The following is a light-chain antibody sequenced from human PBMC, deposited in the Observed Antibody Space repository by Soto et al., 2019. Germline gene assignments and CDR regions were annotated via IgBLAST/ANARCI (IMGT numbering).Light chain of an antibody. J-gene: IGKJ5*01. Sequence: DIQMTQSPSTLSASVGDRVTITCRASQSISSWLAWYQQKPGKAPKLLIYKASSLESGVPSRFSGSGSGTDFTFTISSLQAEDVATYYCQQYDDLPITFGQGTRLEIK. V-gene: IGKV1-5*03. CDR1: QSISSW. CDR3: QQYDDLPIT. CDR2: KAS.